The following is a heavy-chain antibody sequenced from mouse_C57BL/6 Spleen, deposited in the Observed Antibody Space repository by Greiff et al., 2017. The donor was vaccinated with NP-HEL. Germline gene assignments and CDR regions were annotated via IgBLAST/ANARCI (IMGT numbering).Heavy chain of an antibody. CDR1: GYTFTSYW. CDR2: IHPNSGST. CDR3: ARDDYYAMDY. J-gene: IGHJ4*01. Sequence: QVQLQQPGAELVKPGASVKLSCKASGYTFTSYWMHWVKQRPGQGLEWMGMIHPNSGSTNYNEKFKSKATLTVDKSSSTAYMQLSSLTSEDSAVYYCARDDYYAMDYWGQGTSVTVSS. V-gene: IGHV1-64*01.